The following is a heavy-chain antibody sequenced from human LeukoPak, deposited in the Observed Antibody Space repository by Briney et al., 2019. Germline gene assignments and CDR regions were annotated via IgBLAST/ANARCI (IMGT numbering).Heavy chain of an antibody. V-gene: IGHV6-1*01. Sequence: SQTLSLTCVISGDSVSNNSAAWTWIRQSPSRGLEWLGRTYKRSKWYNDYAPSVKGRITINPDTSKNRFSLQLNSVTPEDTAVYYCARDRELDDFWDAYDIWGQGTMVIVSS. J-gene: IGHJ3*02. CDR2: TYKRSKWYN. D-gene: IGHD3/OR15-3a*01. CDR1: GDSVSNNSAA. CDR3: ARDRELDDFWDAYDI.